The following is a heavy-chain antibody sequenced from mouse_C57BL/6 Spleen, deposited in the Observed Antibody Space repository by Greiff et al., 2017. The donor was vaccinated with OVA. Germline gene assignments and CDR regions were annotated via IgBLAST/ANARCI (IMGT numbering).Heavy chain of an antibody. CDR2: ISGGGGNT. J-gene: IGHJ2*01. V-gene: IGHV5-9*01. Sequence: EVMLVESGGGLVKPGGSLKLSCAASGFTFSSYTMSWVRQTPEKRLEWVATISGGGGNTYYPDSVKGRFTISRDNAKNTLYLQMSSLRSEDTALYYCARQDGYHYFDYWGQGTTLTVSS. D-gene: IGHD2-3*01. CDR3: ARQDGYHYFDY. CDR1: GFTFSSYT.